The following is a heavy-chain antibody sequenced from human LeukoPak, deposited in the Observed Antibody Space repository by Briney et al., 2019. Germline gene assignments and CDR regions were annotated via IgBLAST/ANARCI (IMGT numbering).Heavy chain of an antibody. CDR2: IYSGGST. CDR1: GFTVSSNY. V-gene: IGHV3-66*01. Sequence: GGSLRLSCAASGFTVSSNYMSWVRQAPGKGLEWVSVIYSGGSTYYADSVKGRFTISRDNSKNTLYLQMNSLRAEDTAVYYCARALEWFGEFYWGQGTLVTVSS. J-gene: IGHJ4*02. D-gene: IGHD3-10*01. CDR3: ARALEWFGEFY.